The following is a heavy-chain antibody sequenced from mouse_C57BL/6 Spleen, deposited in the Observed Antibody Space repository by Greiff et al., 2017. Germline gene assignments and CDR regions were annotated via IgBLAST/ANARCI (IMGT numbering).Heavy chain of an antibody. D-gene: IGHD1-1*01. CDR1: GFTFTDYY. Sequence: DVHLVESGGGLVQPGGSLSLSCAASGFTFTDYYMSWVRQPPGKALEWLGFIRNKANGYTTEYSASVKGRFTISRDNSQSILYLQMNALRAEDSATYYCARRGTTVVARYFDVWGTGTTVTVSS. J-gene: IGHJ1*03. V-gene: IGHV7-3*01. CDR2: IRNKANGYTT. CDR3: ARRGTTVVARYFDV.